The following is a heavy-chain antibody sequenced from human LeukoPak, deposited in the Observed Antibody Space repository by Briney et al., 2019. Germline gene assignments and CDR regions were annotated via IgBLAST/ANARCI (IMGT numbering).Heavy chain of an antibody. D-gene: IGHD3-9*01. Sequence: PGGSLRLSCAASGFTFSTCSMNWVRQAPGKGLEWVSYISSSSSTTYYADSVKGRLTISRDNAKNSLYLQMNSLRAEDTAVYYCARERYTNMDVWGKGTTVTVSS. J-gene: IGHJ6*03. CDR3: ARERYTNMDV. V-gene: IGHV3-48*01. CDR1: GFTFSTCS. CDR2: ISSSSSTT.